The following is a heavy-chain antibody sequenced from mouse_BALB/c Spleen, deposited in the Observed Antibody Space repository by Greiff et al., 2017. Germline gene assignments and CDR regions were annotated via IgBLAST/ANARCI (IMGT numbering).Heavy chain of an antibody. J-gene: IGHJ4*01. CDR1: GFTFSSYG. Sequence: EVQVVESGGDLVKPGGSLKLSCAASGFTFSSYGMSWVRQTPDKRLEWVATISSGGSYTYYPDSVKGRFTISRDNAKNTLYLQMSSLKSEDTAMYYCASLSYYGYDDAMDYWGQGTSVTVSS. D-gene: IGHD2-2*01. CDR3: ASLSYYGYDDAMDY. CDR2: ISSGGSYT. V-gene: IGHV5-6*01.